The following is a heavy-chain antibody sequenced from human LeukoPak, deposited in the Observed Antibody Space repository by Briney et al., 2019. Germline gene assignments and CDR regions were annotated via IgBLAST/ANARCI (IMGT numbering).Heavy chain of an antibody. V-gene: IGHV4-61*02. CDR1: GGSIRSGNYY. D-gene: IGHD3-22*01. J-gene: IGHJ5*02. CDR2: IYATRRT. CDR3: ARAVDSSGYQYKGFDP. Sequence: SETLSLTCSVSGGSIRSGNYYWNWIRQPAGQRLEWIGRIYATRRTNYNPSLKSRVTISIDTSKNQFSLKLSSVTAADTAVYYCARAVDSSGYQYKGFDPWGQGTLVTVSS.